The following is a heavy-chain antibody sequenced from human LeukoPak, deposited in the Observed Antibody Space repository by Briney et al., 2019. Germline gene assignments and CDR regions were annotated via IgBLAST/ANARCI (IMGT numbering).Heavy chain of an antibody. Sequence: GESLKISFKGSGYSFTSYWIGWVRQMPGKGLEWMGIIYPGDSDTRYSPSFQGQVTISADKSISTAYLQWSSLKASDTAMYHCASLNYYGSGSVSYYFDYWGQGTLVTVSS. CDR3: ASLNYYGSGSVSYYFDY. CDR2: IYPGDSDT. D-gene: IGHD3-10*01. J-gene: IGHJ4*02. V-gene: IGHV5-51*01. CDR1: GYSFTSYW.